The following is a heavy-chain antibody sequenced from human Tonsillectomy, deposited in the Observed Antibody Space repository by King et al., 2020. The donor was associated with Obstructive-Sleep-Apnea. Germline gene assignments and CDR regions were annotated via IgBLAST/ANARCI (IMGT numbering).Heavy chain of an antibody. Sequence: VQLVESGAEVKKPGESLKISCKGSGYSFTSSWIGWVLQMPGKGLEWWGIIYPGDSDTRYSPSFQGQVTISADKSISTAYLVWSSLKASDTAIYYCARRGYSGYEGAWFDPWGQGTLVTVSS. D-gene: IGHD5-12*01. CDR2: IYPGDSDT. CDR3: ARRGYSGYEGAWFDP. CDR1: GYSFTSSW. J-gene: IGHJ5*02. V-gene: IGHV5-51*01.